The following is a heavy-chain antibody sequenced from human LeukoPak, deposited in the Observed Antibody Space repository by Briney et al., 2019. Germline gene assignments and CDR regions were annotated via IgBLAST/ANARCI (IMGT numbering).Heavy chain of an antibody. V-gene: IGHV3-9*01. J-gene: IGHJ2*01. CDR3: AKAAGDWFFDL. Sequence: GGSLRLSCAASGFTFDDYAMHWVRQAPGKGLEWVSGISWNSGSIGYADSVKGRFTISRDNAKNSLYLLMNSLRPEDTALYYCAKAAGDWFFDLWGRGTLVSVSS. CDR2: ISWNSGSI. D-gene: IGHD6-19*01. CDR1: GFTFDDYA.